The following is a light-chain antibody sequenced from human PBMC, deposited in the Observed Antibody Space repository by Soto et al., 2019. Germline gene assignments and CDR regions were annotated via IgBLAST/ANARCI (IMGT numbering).Light chain of an antibody. CDR2: KAS. CDR3: QHYNTYPWT. J-gene: IGKJ1*01. V-gene: IGKV1-5*03. Sequence: DIQMTQSPSILSASVRDRVTITCRASQSISSWLAWYQQKPGKAPNLLIHKASHLESGVPSRFSGSGSGTEFTLTISSLQPGDFATYYCQHYNTYPWTFCQGTKVDIK. CDR1: QSISSW.